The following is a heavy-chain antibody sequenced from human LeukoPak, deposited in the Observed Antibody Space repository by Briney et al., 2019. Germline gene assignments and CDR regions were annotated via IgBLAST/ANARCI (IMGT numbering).Heavy chain of an antibody. CDR2: IIPIFGTA. V-gene: IGHV1-69*05. Sequence: GSSVKVSCKASGGTFSSYAISWVRQAPGQGLERMGGIIPIFGTANYAQKFQGRVTITTAESTSTAYLELSSLKTDDTAVDYCARYGGTFPEGHYHCMDVWGKGTTVTVSS. J-gene: IGHJ6*03. CDR1: GGTFSSYA. CDR3: ARYGGTFPEGHYHCMDV. D-gene: IGHD3-16*01.